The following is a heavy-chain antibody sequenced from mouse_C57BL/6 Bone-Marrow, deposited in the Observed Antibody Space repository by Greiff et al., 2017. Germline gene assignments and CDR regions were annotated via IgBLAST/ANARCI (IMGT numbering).Heavy chain of an antibody. Sequence: EVQLQQSGPELVKPGASVKISCKASGYTFTDYYMNWVKQSHGKSLEWIGDINPNNGGTSSNQEFKGKATLTVDKSSSTADMELRSLTSEVSAVYYWAREGGYYYGSSWYFDVWGTGTTVTVSS. D-gene: IGHD1-1*01. CDR3: AREGGYYYGSSWYFDV. J-gene: IGHJ1*03. CDR2: INPNNGGT. CDR1: GYTFTDYY. V-gene: IGHV1-26*01.